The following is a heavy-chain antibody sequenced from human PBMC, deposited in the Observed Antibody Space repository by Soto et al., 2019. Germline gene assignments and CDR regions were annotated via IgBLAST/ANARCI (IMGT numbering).Heavy chain of an antibody. D-gene: IGHD2-21*01. CDR3: TTARHCSRDACPAAE. J-gene: IGHJ4*02. V-gene: IGHV3-23*01. Sequence: EVHLLESGGALVQPGGSLRLSCTTSGFTFSTTGMLWLRQPPGKGLEWVSAIGPDPSNTKYTDSVKGRFIISRDNSKNTVFLQMTSLGAEDTALYYCTTARHCSRDACPAAEWGQGTLITVSS. CDR1: GFTFSTTG. CDR2: IGPDPSNT.